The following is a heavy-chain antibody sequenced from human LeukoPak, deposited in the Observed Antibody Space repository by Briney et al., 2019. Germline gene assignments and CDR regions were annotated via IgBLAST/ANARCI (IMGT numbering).Heavy chain of an antibody. Sequence: SQTLSLTCAISGDSVSINDAAWNWIGQSPSRGLEWLGRTFYRSKWYYDSAASVKSRITINPDTSKNQFSLPLNSVTPEHTAVYYCARENTLVRGTRNPFDYWGRGTLVTVSS. J-gene: IGHJ4*02. D-gene: IGHD3-10*01. CDR3: ARENTLVRGTRNPFDY. CDR1: GDSVSINDAA. CDR2: TFYRSKWYY. V-gene: IGHV6-1*01.